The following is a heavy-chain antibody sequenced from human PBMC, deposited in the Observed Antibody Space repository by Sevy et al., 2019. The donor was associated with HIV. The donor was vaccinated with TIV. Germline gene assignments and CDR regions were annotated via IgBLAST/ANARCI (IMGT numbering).Heavy chain of an antibody. Sequence: ASVKVSCEASGYSLNSYDINWVRQATGQGLEWMGWMNPDSGRRGYAPKFQGRVTMTTDTSKGTAYMELRGLRSDDSAVYYCARADLDSTTFFYYYGLGVWGQGTTVTVSS. CDR2: MNPDSGRR. CDR1: GYSLNSYD. D-gene: IGHD2-2*01. V-gene: IGHV1-8*01. J-gene: IGHJ6*02. CDR3: ARADLDSTTFFYYYGLGV.